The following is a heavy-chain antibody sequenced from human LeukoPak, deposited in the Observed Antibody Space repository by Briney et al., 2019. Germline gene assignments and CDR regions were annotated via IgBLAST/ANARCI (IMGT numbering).Heavy chain of an antibody. Sequence: GGSLRLSCAASGFTVNTNHMHWVRQAPGKGLVWVSRINNDGSSTTYADSVKGRFTISRDNAKNTVYLQMNSLRGEDTAVYYCARGGTASFDPWGQGTLVTVSS. J-gene: IGHJ5*02. V-gene: IGHV3-74*03. CDR2: INNDGSST. D-gene: IGHD1-1*01. CDR1: GFTVNTNH. CDR3: ARGGTASFDP.